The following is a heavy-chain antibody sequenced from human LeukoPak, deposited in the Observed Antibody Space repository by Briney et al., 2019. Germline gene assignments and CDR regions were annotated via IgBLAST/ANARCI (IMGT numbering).Heavy chain of an antibody. J-gene: IGHJ6*03. CDR2: ISGYNGNT. CDR1: GYSFANYS. CDR3: ARVGPYDSGSYYNINPYYYCMDV. Sequence: ASVKVSCKASGYSFANYSISWVRQAPGQGLEWMGWISGYNGNTSYAQNLQDRVTMTTDTSTSTAYMELRSLRSDDTAVYYCARVGPYDSGSYYNINPYYYCMDVWGEGTTVTVSS. D-gene: IGHD3-10*01. V-gene: IGHV1-18*01.